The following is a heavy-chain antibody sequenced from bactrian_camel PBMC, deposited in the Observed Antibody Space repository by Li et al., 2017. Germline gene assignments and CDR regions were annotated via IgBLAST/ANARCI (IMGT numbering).Heavy chain of an antibody. J-gene: IGHJ4*01. CDR1: GFTFSSYA. Sequence: VQLVESGGGLVQPGGSLRLSCAASGFTFSSYAMSWVRQAPGKGLEWVSAINSGGGSTSYADSVKGRFTGSGDNAKNMVYLQMNSLKSEDTALYYCCRGEYHTLWGQGTQVTVS. CDR2: INSGGGST. V-gene: IGHV3S40*01. CDR3: CRGEYHTL.